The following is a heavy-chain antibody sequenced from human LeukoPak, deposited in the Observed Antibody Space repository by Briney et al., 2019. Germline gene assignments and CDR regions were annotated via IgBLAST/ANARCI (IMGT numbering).Heavy chain of an antibody. Sequence: GGSLRLSCAASGFTFSSYWMHWVRQAPGKGLVWVSRIKSDGSSTSYADSVKGRFTISRGNAKNTLYLQMNSLRDEDTAVYYCARAMVPLFENWGQGTLVTVSS. V-gene: IGHV3-74*01. CDR2: IKSDGSST. D-gene: IGHD4/OR15-4a*01. CDR3: ARAMVPLFEN. J-gene: IGHJ4*02. CDR1: GFTFSSYW.